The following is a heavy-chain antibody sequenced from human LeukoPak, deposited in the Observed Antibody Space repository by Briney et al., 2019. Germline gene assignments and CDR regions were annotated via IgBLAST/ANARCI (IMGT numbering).Heavy chain of an antibody. D-gene: IGHD2-21*01. V-gene: IGHV3-30*03. CDR3: ARGASGKVVIATYFDY. Sequence: GRSLRLSCAASGFTFSSYGMHWVRQAPGKGLEWVAVISYDGSNKYYADSVKGRFTISRDNSKNTLYLQMNSLRAEDTAVYYCARGASGKVVIATYFDYWGQGTLVTVSS. CDR1: GFTFSSYG. CDR2: ISYDGSNK. J-gene: IGHJ4*02.